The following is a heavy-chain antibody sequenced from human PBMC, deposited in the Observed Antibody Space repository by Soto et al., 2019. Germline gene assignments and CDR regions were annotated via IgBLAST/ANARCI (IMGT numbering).Heavy chain of an antibody. CDR1: GFTFSAYY. D-gene: IGHD6-13*01. V-gene: IGHV3-11*06. CDR2: ISSSSSYT. Sequence: QVQLVESGGGLVKPGGSLRLSCAASGFTFSAYYMSWIRQAPGKGLEWVSYISSSSSYTNYADSVKGRFTISRDNAKNSLYLQMNSLRAEDTAVYYCARERGRIAGAFDIWGQGTMVTVSS. CDR3: ARERGRIAGAFDI. J-gene: IGHJ3*02.